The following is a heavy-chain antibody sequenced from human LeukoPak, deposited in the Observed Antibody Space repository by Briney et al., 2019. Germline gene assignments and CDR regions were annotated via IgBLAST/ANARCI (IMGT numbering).Heavy chain of an antibody. D-gene: IGHD2-21*02. CDR1: GFTFSSYA. J-gene: IGHJ4*02. CDR2: ISGSGGST. V-gene: IGHV3-23*01. CDR3: AKRLLGVVTATLDY. Sequence: GGSLRLSCAASGFTFSSYAMSWVRQAPGKGLEWVSAISGSGGSTYYADSVKGRFTISRDNSKNTLYRQMNSMRAEDTAVDYCAKRLLGVVTATLDYWGQGTLVTVSS.